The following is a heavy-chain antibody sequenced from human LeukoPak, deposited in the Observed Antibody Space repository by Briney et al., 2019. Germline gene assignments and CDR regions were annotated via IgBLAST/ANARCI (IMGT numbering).Heavy chain of an antibody. V-gene: IGHV3-53*01. J-gene: IGHJ4*02. CDR2: IYSGGST. D-gene: IGHD6-19*01. CDR1: GFTVSSNY. CDR3: ARGVEYSSGWYYFDY. Sequence: GGSLRLSCAASGFTVSSNYMSWVRQAPGKGLEWVSVIYSGGSTYYADSVKGRFTLSRDNSKNTLYLQMNSLRAEDTAVYYCARGVEYSSGWYYFDYWGQGTLVTVSS.